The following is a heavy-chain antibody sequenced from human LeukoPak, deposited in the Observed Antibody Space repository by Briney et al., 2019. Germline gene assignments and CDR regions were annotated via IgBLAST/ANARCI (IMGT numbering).Heavy chain of an antibody. J-gene: IGHJ4*02. CDR1: GFTFSSYS. V-gene: IGHV3-48*02. CDR2: IDSSSTTV. CDR3: ARSLLLGTSVVY. D-gene: IGHD3-22*01. Sequence: GGSLRLSCAASGFTFSSYSMNWVRQAPGKGLGWVSYIDSSSTTVLYADSVKGRFTISRDNAKNSLYLQMNSLRDEDTAVYYCARSLLLGTSVVYCGQGTLVTVSS.